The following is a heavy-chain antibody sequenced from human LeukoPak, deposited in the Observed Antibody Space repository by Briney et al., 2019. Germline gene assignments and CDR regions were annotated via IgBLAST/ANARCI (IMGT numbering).Heavy chain of an antibody. V-gene: IGHV1-8*01. Sequence: ASVKVSCKASGYTFTSYDINWVRQATGQGLEWMGWMNPNSGNTGYAQKFQGRVTMTRNTSISTAYMELSSLRSEDTAVYYCARYYYGSGSDDYYYSMDVWGQGTTVTVSS. D-gene: IGHD3-10*01. CDR1: GYTFTSYD. CDR2: MNPNSGNT. J-gene: IGHJ6*02. CDR3: ARYYYGSGSDDYYYSMDV.